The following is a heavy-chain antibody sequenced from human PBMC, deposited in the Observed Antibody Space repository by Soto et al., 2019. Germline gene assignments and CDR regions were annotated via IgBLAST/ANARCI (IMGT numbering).Heavy chain of an antibody. Sequence: SETLSLTCTVSGGSISSYYWSWIRQPPGKGLEWIGSIYYSGSTYYNPSLKSRVTISVDTSKNQFSLKLSSVTAADTAVYYCVSFYYYYGMDVWGQGTTVTVSS. J-gene: IGHJ6*02. V-gene: IGHV4-59*05. CDR2: IYYSGST. CDR1: GGSISSYY. CDR3: VSFYYYYGMDV.